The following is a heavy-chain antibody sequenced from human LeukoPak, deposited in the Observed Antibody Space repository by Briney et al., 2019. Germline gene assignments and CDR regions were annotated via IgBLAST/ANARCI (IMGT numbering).Heavy chain of an antibody. CDR3: ARGEGGYYYYGMDV. Sequence: PGGSMRLSCAASGFTFSSYEMNWVRQAPGKGLELVSYISSSGSTIYYADSVKGRFTISRDNAKNSLYLQMNSLRAEDTAVYYCARGEGGYYYYGMDVWGKGTTVTVSS. D-gene: IGHD1-26*01. CDR2: ISSSGSTI. CDR1: GFTFSSYE. J-gene: IGHJ6*04. V-gene: IGHV3-48*03.